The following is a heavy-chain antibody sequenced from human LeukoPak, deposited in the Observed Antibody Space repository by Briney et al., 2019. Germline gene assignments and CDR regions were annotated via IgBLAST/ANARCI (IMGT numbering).Heavy chain of an antibody. D-gene: IGHD2-21*02. V-gene: IGHV1-69*13. CDR3: ARDEVSVVTDLYCGGDCRPGYYYGMDV. CDR1: GGTFSSYA. Sequence: VASVKVSCKASGGTFSSYAISWVRQAPGQGLEWMGGIIPIFGTANYAQKFQGRVTITADESTSTAYMELSSLRSEDTAVYYCARDEVSVVTDLYCGGDCRPGYYYGMDVWGQGTTVTVSS. CDR2: IIPIFGTA. J-gene: IGHJ6*02.